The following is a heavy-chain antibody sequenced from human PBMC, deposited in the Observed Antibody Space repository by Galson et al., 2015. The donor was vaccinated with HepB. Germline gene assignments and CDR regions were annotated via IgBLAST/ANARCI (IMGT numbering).Heavy chain of an antibody. Sequence: SVKVSCKASGGTFSSYAISWVRQAPGQGLEWMGRIIPILGIANYAQKFQGRVTITADKSTSTAYMELSSLRSEDTAVYYCARRRDGYNYAFDIWGQGTMVTVSS. CDR1: GGTFSSYA. CDR3: ARRRDGYNYAFDI. CDR2: IIPILGIA. J-gene: IGHJ3*02. D-gene: IGHD5-24*01. V-gene: IGHV1-69*04.